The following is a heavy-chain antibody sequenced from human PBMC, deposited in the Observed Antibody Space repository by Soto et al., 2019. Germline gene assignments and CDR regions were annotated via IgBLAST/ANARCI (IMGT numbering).Heavy chain of an antibody. D-gene: IGHD3-10*01. V-gene: IGHV3-30*03. CDR2: ISYDGSNK. CDR1: GFTFSSYG. CDR3: ASMVRGVLAPLDY. Sequence: GGSLRLSCAASGFTFSSYGVHWVRQAPGKGLEWVAVISYDGSNKYYADSVKGRFTISRDNSKNTLYLQMNSLRAEDTAVYYCASMVRGVLAPLDYWGQGTLVTVSS. J-gene: IGHJ4*02.